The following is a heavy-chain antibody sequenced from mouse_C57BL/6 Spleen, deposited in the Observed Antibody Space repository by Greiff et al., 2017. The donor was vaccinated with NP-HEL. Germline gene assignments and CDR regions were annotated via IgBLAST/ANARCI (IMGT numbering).Heavy chain of an antibody. V-gene: IGHV14-2*01. Sequence: VQLQQSGAELVKPGASVKLSCTASGFNIKDYYMHWVKQRTEQGLEWIGRIDPEDGETKYAPKFQGKATITADTSSNTAYLQRSSLTSEDTAVYYCARERPITTVDWYFDVWGTGTTVTVSS. CDR3: ARERPITTVDWYFDV. CDR1: GFNIKDYY. J-gene: IGHJ1*03. CDR2: IDPEDGET. D-gene: IGHD1-1*01.